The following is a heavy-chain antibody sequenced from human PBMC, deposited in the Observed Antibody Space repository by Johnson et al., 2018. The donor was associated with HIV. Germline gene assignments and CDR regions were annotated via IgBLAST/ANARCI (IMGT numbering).Heavy chain of an antibody. CDR3: ARVGVGGYSADGAFDI. V-gene: IGHV3-30*02. D-gene: IGHD2-15*01. J-gene: IGHJ3*02. Sequence: QVQLVESGGGVVQPGGSLRLSCAASGFTFSNYGMHWVRQAPGKGLEWVAFIRYDGSNTYYADSVKGRFTISRDNSKSTLYLQINSLGAEDAAVFYCARVGVGGYSADGAFDIWGQGTMVTVSS. CDR2: IRYDGSNT. CDR1: GFTFSNYG.